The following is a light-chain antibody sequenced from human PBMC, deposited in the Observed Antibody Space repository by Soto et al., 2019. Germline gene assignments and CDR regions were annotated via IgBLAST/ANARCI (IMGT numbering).Light chain of an antibody. CDR3: QQYGGSPRT. CDR1: QSISSFY. V-gene: IGKV3-20*01. CDR2: DAS. J-gene: IGKJ1*01. Sequence: EIVLTQSPGTLSLSPGERATLSCRASQSISSFYLDWYQQTPGQAPRLLNYDASSRAAGIPDRFSGGGSGTDFTLTISRLEPEDFGVYYCQQYGGSPRTCGQGTKVEIK.